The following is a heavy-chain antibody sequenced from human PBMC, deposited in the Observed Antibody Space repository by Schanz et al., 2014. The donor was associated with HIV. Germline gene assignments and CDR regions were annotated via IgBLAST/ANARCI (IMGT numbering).Heavy chain of an antibody. CDR2: IWFDGSNK. J-gene: IGHJ4*02. CDR3: AKGQRGMVRGDIDY. V-gene: IGHV3-33*06. Sequence: QVQLVESGGGVVQPGRSLRLSCAASGFTFSSYGMYWVRQAPGKGLECVAVIWFDGSNKNYADSGKGRFTISRDNSKDTLYLQMNSLRAGDTAVYYCAKGQRGMVRGDIDYWGQGTLVTVSS. D-gene: IGHD3-10*01. CDR1: GFTFSSYG.